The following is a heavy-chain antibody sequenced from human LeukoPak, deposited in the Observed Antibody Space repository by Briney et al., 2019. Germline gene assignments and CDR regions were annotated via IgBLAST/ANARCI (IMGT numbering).Heavy chain of an antibody. Sequence: SETLSLTCTVSGGSISSSSYYWGWIRQPPGKGLEWIGSIYYSVSTYYNPSLKSRITISVDTSSNQFSLKLTSVTAADTAVYYCARLGGGFPDWSYPHLSDYWGQGTLVTVSS. J-gene: IGHJ4*02. CDR2: IYYSVST. CDR3: ARLGGGFPDWSYPHLSDY. D-gene: IGHD3-9*01. V-gene: IGHV4-39*01. CDR1: GGSISSSSYY.